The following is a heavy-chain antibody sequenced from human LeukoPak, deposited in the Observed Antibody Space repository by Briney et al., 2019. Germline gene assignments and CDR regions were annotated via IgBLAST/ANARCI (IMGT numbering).Heavy chain of an antibody. CDR2: IRYDGSNK. Sequence: GGSLRLSCAASGFTFSSYGMHWVRQAPGKGLEWVAFIRYDGSNKYYADSVKGRFTISRDNSKNTLYLQMNSLRAEDTAVYYCAKDKGLYDSSGYQFLLDYWGQGTLVTVSS. CDR3: AKDKGLYDSSGYQFLLDY. CDR1: GFTFSSYG. V-gene: IGHV3-30*02. D-gene: IGHD3-22*01. J-gene: IGHJ4*02.